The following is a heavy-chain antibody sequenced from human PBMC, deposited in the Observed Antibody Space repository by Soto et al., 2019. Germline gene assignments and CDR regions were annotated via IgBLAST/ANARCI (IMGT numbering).Heavy chain of an antibody. Sequence: GGSLRLSCAASGFTFSNAWMNWVRQAPGKGLEWVGRIKSKVHGGTTDYAAPVKGRFTISRDDSKNTVLLQMNSLKTEDTAVYYCTTVLGPSYCSAGSCYYAFDIWGQGTMVTVSS. CDR2: IKSKVHGGTT. V-gene: IGHV3-15*07. D-gene: IGHD2-15*01. J-gene: IGHJ3*02. CDR1: GFTFSNAW. CDR3: TTVLGPSYCSAGSCYYAFDI.